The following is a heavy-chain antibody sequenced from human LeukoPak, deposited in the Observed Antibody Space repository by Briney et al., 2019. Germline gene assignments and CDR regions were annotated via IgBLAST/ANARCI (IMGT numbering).Heavy chain of an antibody. D-gene: IGHD3-3*01. CDR2: IWYDGSNK. CDR1: GFTFNRYG. Sequence: PGGSLRLSCEASGFTFNRYGMHWVRQAPGKGLEWVAVIWYDGSNKYYADSVKGRFTISRDNSKNTLYLQMNSLRAEDTAVYYCAKELPNYDFWSGYFPGDSWGQGTLVTVSS. CDR3: AKELPNYDFWSGYFPGDS. V-gene: IGHV3-30*02. J-gene: IGHJ4*02.